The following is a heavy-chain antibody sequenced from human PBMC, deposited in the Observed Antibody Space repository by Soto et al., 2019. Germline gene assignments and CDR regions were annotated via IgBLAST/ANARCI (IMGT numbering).Heavy chain of an antibody. D-gene: IGHD2-2*01. CDR1: GGTFSSYA. Sequence: QVQLVQSGAEVKKPGSSVKVSCKASGGTFSSYAISWVRQAPGQGLEWMGGIIPIFGTANYAQKFQGRVTITADKSTSTAYMELSSLRSEDTAVSYCARSLGYCSSTSCYPRLNEDYYYYGMDVWGQGTTVTFSS. V-gene: IGHV1-69*06. J-gene: IGHJ6*01. CDR2: IIPIFGTA. CDR3: ARSLGYCSSTSCYPRLNEDYYYYGMDV.